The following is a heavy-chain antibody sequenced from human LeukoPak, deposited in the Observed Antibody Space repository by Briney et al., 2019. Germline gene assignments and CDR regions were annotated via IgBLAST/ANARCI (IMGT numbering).Heavy chain of an antibody. J-gene: IGHJ5*02. Sequence: GASVKVSCKASGGTFSSYAISWVRQAPGQGVEWMGGIIPIFGTANYAQKFQGRVTITTDESTSTAYMELSSLRSEDTAVYYCARDYNWNYGWFDPWGQGTLVTVSS. D-gene: IGHD1-7*01. CDR2: IIPIFGTA. CDR1: GGTFSSYA. CDR3: ARDYNWNYGWFDP. V-gene: IGHV1-69*05.